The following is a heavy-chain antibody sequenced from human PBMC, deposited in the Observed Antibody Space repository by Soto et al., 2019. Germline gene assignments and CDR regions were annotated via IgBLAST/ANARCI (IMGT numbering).Heavy chain of an antibody. Sequence: QVQLQESGPGLVKPSQTLTLTCTVSGGSISSGDYYWSWIRQPPGKGLEWIGYIYYSGSTYYNPSLKSRVTISVDTSKNQFSLKLSSVTAADTAVYYCARADNTAMVSLDYWGQGTLVTVSS. J-gene: IGHJ4*02. CDR3: ARADNTAMVSLDY. CDR1: GGSISSGDYY. V-gene: IGHV4-30-4*01. D-gene: IGHD5-18*01. CDR2: IYYSGST.